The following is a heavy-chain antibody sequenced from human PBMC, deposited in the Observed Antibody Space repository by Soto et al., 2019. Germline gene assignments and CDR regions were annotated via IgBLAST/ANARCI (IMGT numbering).Heavy chain of an antibody. CDR1: GYSFTDYH. CDR2: INPKSGGT. Sequence: ASVKGSCKASGYSFTDYHIHWVRQAPGQGLEWLGRINPKSGGTSTAQKFQGWVTMTTDTSISTASMELTRLTSDDTALYYCARGDSTDCSNGVCSFFYNHDMDVWGQGTTVTVSS. V-gene: IGHV1-2*04. J-gene: IGHJ6*02. CDR3: ARGDSTDCSNGVCSFFYNHDMDV. D-gene: IGHD2-8*01.